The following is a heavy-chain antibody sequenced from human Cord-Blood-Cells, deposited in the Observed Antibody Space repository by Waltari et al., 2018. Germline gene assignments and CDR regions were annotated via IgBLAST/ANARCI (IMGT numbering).Heavy chain of an antibody. J-gene: IGHJ4*02. D-gene: IGHD5-12*01. CDR3: ARGPAQRDGYNDY. CDR1: GGSFSGYY. CDR2: INHSGST. V-gene: IGHV4-34*01. Sequence: QVQLQQWGAGLLKPSETLSLTCAVYGGSFSGYYWSWIRHPPGTGLEWIGEINHSGSTNDDTSRKSRVTISVDTSKNRFSLKLSSVPAADTAVYYCARGPAQRDGYNDYWGQGTLVTVSS.